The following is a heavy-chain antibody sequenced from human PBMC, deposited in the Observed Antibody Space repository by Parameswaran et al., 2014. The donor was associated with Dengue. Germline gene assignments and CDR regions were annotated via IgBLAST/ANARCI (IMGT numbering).Heavy chain of an antibody. Sequence: VRQAPGKGLEWVSAISGSGGSTYYADSVKGRFTISRDNSKNTLYLQMNSLRAEDTAVYYCAKATGSEDYWGQGTLVTVSS. V-gene: IGHV3-23*01. CDR3: AKATGSEDY. CDR2: ISGSGGST. J-gene: IGHJ4*02.